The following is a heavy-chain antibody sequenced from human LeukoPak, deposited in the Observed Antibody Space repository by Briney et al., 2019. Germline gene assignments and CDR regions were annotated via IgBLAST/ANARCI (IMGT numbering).Heavy chain of an antibody. Sequence: PSETLSLTCAFSGASISTTKWWSWVRQPPGKGLEWIGEIYHIGSTNYNPSLKSRVTISVDKSKNQFYLKLSSVTAADTAVYYCAIKQWDPRAFDIWGQGTMVTVSS. D-gene: IGHD1-26*01. CDR1: GASISTTKW. CDR3: AIKQWDPRAFDI. CDR2: IYHIGST. V-gene: IGHV4-4*02. J-gene: IGHJ3*02.